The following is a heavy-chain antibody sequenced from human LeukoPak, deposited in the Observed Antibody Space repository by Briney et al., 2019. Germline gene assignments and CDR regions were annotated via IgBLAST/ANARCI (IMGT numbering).Heavy chain of an antibody. D-gene: IGHD3-10*01. V-gene: IGHV3-23*01. Sequence: GGSLRLSCAASGFTFSTYAMSWVRQAPGKGLEWVSGISGSGGSTYYADSVKGRFTISRDNSKNTLYLQMNSLRAEDTAVYYCAKGRHYYGSGSFDYWGQGTLVTVSS. CDR1: GFTFSTYA. J-gene: IGHJ4*02. CDR3: AKGRHYYGSGSFDY. CDR2: ISGSGGST.